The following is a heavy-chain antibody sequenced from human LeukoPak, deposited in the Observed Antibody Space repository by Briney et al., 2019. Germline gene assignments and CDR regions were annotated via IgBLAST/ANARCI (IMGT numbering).Heavy chain of an antibody. CDR1: GGTFSSYA. CDR2: IIPIFGTA. CDR3: ARVPGYCSGGSCSTVYYFDY. D-gene: IGHD2-15*01. V-gene: IGHV1-69*13. Sequence: SVKVSCKASGGTFSSYAISWVRQAPGQGLEWMGGIIPIFGTANYAQKFQGRVTITADESTSTAYMELSSLRSEDTAVYYCARVPGYCSGGSCSTVYYFDYWGQGTLVTVSS. J-gene: IGHJ4*02.